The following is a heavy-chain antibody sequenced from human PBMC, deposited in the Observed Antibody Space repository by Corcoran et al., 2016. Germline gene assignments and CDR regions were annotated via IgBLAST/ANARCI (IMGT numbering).Heavy chain of an antibody. J-gene: IGHJ4*02. CDR3: ARQGGYYYDSSGYYYYFDY. CDR2: IYPGDSDT. Sequence: EVQLVQSGAEVKKPGESLKISCKGSGYSFTSYWIGWVRQMPGKGLEWMGIIYPGDSDTSYSPSFQGQVTISADKSISTAYLQWSSLKASDTAMYYCARQGGYYYDSSGYYYYFDYWGQGTLVTVSS. CDR1: GYSFTSYW. V-gene: IGHV5-51*01. D-gene: IGHD3-22*01.